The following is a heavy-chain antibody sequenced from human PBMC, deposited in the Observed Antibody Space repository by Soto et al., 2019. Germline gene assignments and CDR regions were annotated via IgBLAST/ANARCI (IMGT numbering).Heavy chain of an antibody. CDR3: ARWVTTVTTDGNYYYYGMDV. D-gene: IGHD4-17*01. CDR2: NIPLFGTT. J-gene: IGHJ6*02. V-gene: IGHV1-69*06. Sequence: QVQLVQSGAEVKKPGSSVKVSCKASGGTFSRSAIDWVRQAPGQGLEWMGGNIPLFGTTNYAQKFQGRVTITADKSTNTAYMELSSLRSEDSAVYYCARWVTTVTTDGNYYYYGMDVWGQGTTVTVSS. CDR1: GGTFSRSA.